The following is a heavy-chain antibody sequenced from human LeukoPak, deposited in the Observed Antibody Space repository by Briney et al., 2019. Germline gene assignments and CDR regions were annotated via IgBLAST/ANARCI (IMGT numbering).Heavy chain of an antibody. J-gene: IGHJ4*02. Sequence: GGSLRLSCAASGINVIGYGMHWVRQAPGKGLEWVAGTWHDGYNEHYADSVKGRFSVSRDKAKNTVYLEMTSLRDDDTAVYFCAGAESYGWFNYWGQGSMVTVSS. CDR1: GINVIGYG. CDR3: AGAESYGWFNY. V-gene: IGHV3-33*01. CDR2: TWHDGYNE. D-gene: IGHD3-10*01.